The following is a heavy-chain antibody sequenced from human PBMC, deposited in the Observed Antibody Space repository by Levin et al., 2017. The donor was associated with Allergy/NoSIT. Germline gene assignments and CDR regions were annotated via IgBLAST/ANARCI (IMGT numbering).Heavy chain of an antibody. D-gene: IGHD1-26*01. CDR2: IDPNSGDT. CDR3: ARGGLVGVDDHLYKRFDP. J-gene: IGHJ5*02. CDR1: GYTFTGHY. V-gene: IGHV1-2*02. Sequence: ASVKVSCKASGYTFTGHYIHWVRQAPGQGLEWMAWIDPNSGDTEYAQKFQGRVTLTRDTSITTVYMELSSLGSDDTAVYYCARGGLVGVDDHLYKRFDPWGQGALATVSS.